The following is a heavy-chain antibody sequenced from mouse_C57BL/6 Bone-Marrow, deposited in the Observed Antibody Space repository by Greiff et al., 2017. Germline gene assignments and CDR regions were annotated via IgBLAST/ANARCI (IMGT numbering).Heavy chain of an antibody. CDR1: GFSLTSYA. CDR3: ARNRLITTVGGFAY. D-gene: IGHD1-1*01. Sequence: VKLVESGPGLVAPSQSLSITCTVSGFSLTSYAISWVRQPPGKGLEWLGVIWTGGGTNYNSALKSRLSISKDNSKSQVFLKMNSLQTDDTARYYCARNRLITTVGGFAYGGQGTLVTVSA. V-gene: IGHV2-9-1*01. CDR2: IWTGGGT. J-gene: IGHJ3*01.